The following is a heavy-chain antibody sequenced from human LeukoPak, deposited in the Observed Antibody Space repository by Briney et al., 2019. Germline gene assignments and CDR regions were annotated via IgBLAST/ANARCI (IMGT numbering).Heavy chain of an antibody. CDR1: GFTFSNYA. D-gene: IGHD3-22*01. J-gene: IGHJ4*02. CDR2: ITGSGGST. CDR3: AKRHDSNGPTGYFDY. V-gene: IGHV3-23*01. Sequence: PGGSLRLSCEASGFTFSNYAMGWVRQAPGKGLEWVSSITGSGGSTYYADSVKGRFTISRDNSKNTVYLQMNSLRAEDTAIYYCAKRHDSNGPTGYFDYWGQGILVTVSS.